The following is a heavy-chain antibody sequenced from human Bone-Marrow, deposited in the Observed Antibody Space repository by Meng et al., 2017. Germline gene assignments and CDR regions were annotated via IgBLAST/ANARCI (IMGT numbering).Heavy chain of an antibody. J-gene: IGHJ4*02. D-gene: IGHD6-19*01. CDR1: GFTFSSYA. CDR3: AKSIVSSGWYSKGY. V-gene: IGHV3-23*01. CDR2: ISCSGGRT. Sequence: GESLKISCAASGFTFSSYAMSWVRQAPGKGLEWVSAISCSGGRTYYADSVKGRFTISRDNSKNKLYLQRNSLRAEDTAVYYCAKSIVSSGWYSKGYWGQGTLVTVSS.